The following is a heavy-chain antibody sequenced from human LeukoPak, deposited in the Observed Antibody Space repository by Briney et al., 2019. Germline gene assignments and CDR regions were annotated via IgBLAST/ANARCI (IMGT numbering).Heavy chain of an antibody. CDR2: MSSEGSNK. V-gene: IGHV3-30*04. CDR1: GFTFSSYA. Sequence: PGRSLRLSCAASGFTFSSYAMHWVRQAPGKGLEGVAVMSSEGSNKYYADSVKGRFTISRDNSKNTLDLQMISMRTEDTAVYYCARDISLWGSGWTNYYMDVWGKGTTVTVSS. J-gene: IGHJ6*03. D-gene: IGHD6-19*01. CDR3: ARDISLWGSGWTNYYMDV.